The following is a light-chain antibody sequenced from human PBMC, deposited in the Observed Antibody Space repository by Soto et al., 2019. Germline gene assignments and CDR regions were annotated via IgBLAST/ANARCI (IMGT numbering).Light chain of an antibody. J-gene: IGLJ1*01. Sequence: QSALTQPRSVSGSPGHSVTISCTGTSSDVGGYSYVSWYQQHPGKAPKLMISDVSKRPSGVPDRFSGSKFGNTASLTISGLQAQDADDYYCCSYAGAFTYVFGSGTKV. V-gene: IGLV2-11*01. CDR2: DVS. CDR1: SSDVGGYSY. CDR3: CSYAGAFTYV.